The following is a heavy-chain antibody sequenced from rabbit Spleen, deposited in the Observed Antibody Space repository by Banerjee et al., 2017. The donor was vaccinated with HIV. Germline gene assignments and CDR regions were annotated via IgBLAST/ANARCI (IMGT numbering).Heavy chain of an antibody. J-gene: IGHJ3*01. Sequence: EQLEESGGGLVKPEGSLTLTCKASGVSFSSNWICWVRQAPGKGLEWIACIDTSNGDTDYANWPKGRFTISRTSSTTVTLQMTSLTAADTATYFCARERSVYYTGIDLWGQGTLVTVS. D-gene: IGHD1-1*01. CDR2: IDTSNGDT. V-gene: IGHV1S45*01. CDR1: GVSFSSNW. CDR3: ARERSVYYTGIDL.